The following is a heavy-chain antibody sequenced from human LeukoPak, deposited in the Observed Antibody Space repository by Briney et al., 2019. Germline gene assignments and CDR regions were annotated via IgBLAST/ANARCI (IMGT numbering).Heavy chain of an antibody. V-gene: IGHV3-23*01. D-gene: IGHD3-3*01. J-gene: IGHJ5*02. CDR1: GFTFSSYA. CDR3: AKCPTQSYYDFWSGYYYNWLDP. CDR2: ISGSGGST. Sequence: GGSLRLSCIASGFTFSSYAMSWVRQAPGKGLEWVSAISGSGGSTYYADSVKGRFTISRDNSKNTLYLQMNSLRAEDTAVYYCAKCPTQSYYDFWSGYYYNWLDPWGQGTLVTVSS.